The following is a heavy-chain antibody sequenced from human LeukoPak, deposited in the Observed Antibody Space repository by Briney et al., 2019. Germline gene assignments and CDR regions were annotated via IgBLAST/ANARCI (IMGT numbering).Heavy chain of an antibody. Sequence: PGGSLRLSCAASGFTFSSYSMNWVRQAPGKGLEWVGRIKSKTDGGTTDYAAPVKGRFTISRDDSKNTLYLQMNSLKTEDTAVYYCTTDVGGWYAFDIWGQGTMVTVSS. CDR2: IKSKTDGGTT. CDR1: GFTFSSYS. CDR3: TTDVGGWYAFDI. J-gene: IGHJ3*02. V-gene: IGHV3-15*01. D-gene: IGHD6-19*01.